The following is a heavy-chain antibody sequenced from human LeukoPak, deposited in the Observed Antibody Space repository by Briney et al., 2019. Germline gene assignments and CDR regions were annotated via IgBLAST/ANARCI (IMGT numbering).Heavy chain of an antibody. CDR1: GFSVSTNY. J-gene: IGHJ4*02. CDR2: LYDSNEN. CDR3: ARGLSSHSIFGSGLSDY. D-gene: IGHD3-10*01. V-gene: IGHV3-53*05. Sequence: PGGSLRLSCVASGFSVSTNYMNWVRQAPGKGPEWVSVLYDSNENFYLAAVEGRFFISRDSPTNTLYLQMNSLRPEDTAVYYCARGLSSHSIFGSGLSDYWGRGTLVTVSS.